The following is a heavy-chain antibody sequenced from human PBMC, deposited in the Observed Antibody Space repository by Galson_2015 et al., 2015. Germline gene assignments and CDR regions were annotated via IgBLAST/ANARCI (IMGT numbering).Heavy chain of an antibody. J-gene: IGHJ4*02. Sequence: RQAPGKGLEWVSGISWNSRSIGYEDSVKGRFTISRDNAKNSLYLQMNSLRAEDTAFYYCAKAQYCSGGVCYTFGHWGQGTLVTVSS. CDR2: ISWNSRSI. CDR3: AKAQYCSGGVCYTFGH. V-gene: IGHV3-9*01. D-gene: IGHD2-8*02.